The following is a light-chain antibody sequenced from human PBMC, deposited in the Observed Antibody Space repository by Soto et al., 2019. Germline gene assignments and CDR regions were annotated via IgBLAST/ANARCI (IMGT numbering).Light chain of an antibody. Sequence: QSALTQPASVFGSPGQSITISCTGTSSDVGGYNYVSWYQQHPGKAPKLMIYEVSNRPSGVSNRFSGSKSGNTASLTISGLQAEDEADYYCSSYTSSSIVVFGGGTKLTVL. V-gene: IGLV2-14*01. CDR2: EVS. CDR3: SSYTSSSIVV. J-gene: IGLJ2*01. CDR1: SSDVGGYNY.